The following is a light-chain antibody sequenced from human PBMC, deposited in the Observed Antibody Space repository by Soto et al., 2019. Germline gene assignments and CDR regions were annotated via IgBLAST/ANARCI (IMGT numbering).Light chain of an antibody. CDR1: SGSVSTVHY. CDR2: STN. Sequence: QAVVTQEPSFSVSPGGTVTLTCALDSGSVSTVHYPSWYRQTPGQAPRTLIYSTNSRSSGVPDRFSGSILGNKSALTIPGAQADDESAYFCVLYMGSDVVFGGGTKLTVL. CDR3: VLYMGSDVV. J-gene: IGLJ2*01. V-gene: IGLV8-61*01.